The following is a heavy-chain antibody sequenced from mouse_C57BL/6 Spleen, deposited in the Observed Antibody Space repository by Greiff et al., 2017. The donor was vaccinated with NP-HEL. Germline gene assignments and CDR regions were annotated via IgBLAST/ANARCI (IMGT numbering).Heavy chain of an antibody. J-gene: IGHJ2*01. Sequence: EVHLVESGGGLVKPGGSLKLSCAASGFTFSSYAMSWVRQTPEKRLEWVATISDGGSYTYYPDNVKGRFTISRDNAKNNLYLQMNHLKSEDTAMYYCAREGWAYYFDYWGQGTTLTVSS. V-gene: IGHV5-4*01. CDR2: ISDGGSYT. D-gene: IGHD3-3*01. CDR1: GFTFSSYA. CDR3: AREGWAYYFDY.